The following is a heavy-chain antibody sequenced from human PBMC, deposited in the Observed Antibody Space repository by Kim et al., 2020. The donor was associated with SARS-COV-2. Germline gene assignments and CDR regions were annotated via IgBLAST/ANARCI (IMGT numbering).Heavy chain of an antibody. V-gene: IGHV4-39*01. J-gene: IGHJ4*02. Sequence: SLKSDVTISVDTSKTQFSLKRSSVTAADTAVYYCARVTYYYGSGSYYFDYWGQGTLVTVSS. D-gene: IGHD3-10*01. CDR3: ARVTYYYGSGSYYFDY.